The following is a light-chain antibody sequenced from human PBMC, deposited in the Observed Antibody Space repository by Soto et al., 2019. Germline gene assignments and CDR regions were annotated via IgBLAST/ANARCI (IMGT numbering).Light chain of an antibody. CDR3: QLYYAGPIT. V-gene: IGKV3-15*01. J-gene: IGKJ5*01. Sequence: EIVMTQSPATLSVAPGDRATLSCRASQSVSINLAWYQQKPGQAPRLLIYGAFTRATGIPARFSGSGSGTEFPLTISSLQSEDFAVYYCQLYYAGPITIGQGTRLE. CDR2: GAF. CDR1: QSVSIN.